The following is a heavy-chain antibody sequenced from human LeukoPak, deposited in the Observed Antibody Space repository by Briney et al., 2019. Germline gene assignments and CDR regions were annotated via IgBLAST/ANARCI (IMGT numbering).Heavy chain of an antibody. CDR3: ARDQDSSGPYFDY. CDR1: GYILTSYA. Sequence: ASVKVSCKASGYILTSYAMHWVRQAPGQRLEWMGWINADNGNTKYSQKFQGRVTITRDTSASTAYMELSSLRSEDTAVYYCARDQDSSGPYFDYWGQGTLVTVSS. V-gene: IGHV1-3*01. CDR2: INADNGNT. J-gene: IGHJ4*02. D-gene: IGHD3-22*01.